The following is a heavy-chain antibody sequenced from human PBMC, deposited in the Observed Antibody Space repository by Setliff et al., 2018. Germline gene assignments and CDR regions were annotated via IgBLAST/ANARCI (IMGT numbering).Heavy chain of an antibody. D-gene: IGHD3-10*01. CDR3: ARGDASIIGGGYFDY. Sequence: KTSETLSLTCTVSGGSISSGGYYWSWIRQHPGKGLEWIGYFYYSGSTSYNPSLKSLVTISVDTSKNQFSLKLRPVTAADTAVYYCARGDASIIGGGYFDYWGQGTLVTVSS. V-gene: IGHV4-31*01. J-gene: IGHJ4*02. CDR2: FYYSGST. CDR1: GGSISSGGYY.